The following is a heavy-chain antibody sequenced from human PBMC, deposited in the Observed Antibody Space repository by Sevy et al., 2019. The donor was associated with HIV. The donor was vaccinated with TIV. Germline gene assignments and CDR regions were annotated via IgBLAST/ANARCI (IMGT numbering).Heavy chain of an antibody. Sequence: LTCAVYGGSFSGYYWNWIRQPPGKGLEWIGEINHSGSTHYNPSLKSRITISVDTSKNQFSLRLNSVTAADTAVYYCARAPPVVVVPGAPSWFDPWGQGTLVTVSS. D-gene: IGHD2-2*01. CDR2: INHSGST. J-gene: IGHJ5*02. V-gene: IGHV4-34*01. CDR3: ARAPPVVVVPGAPSWFDP. CDR1: GGSFSGYY.